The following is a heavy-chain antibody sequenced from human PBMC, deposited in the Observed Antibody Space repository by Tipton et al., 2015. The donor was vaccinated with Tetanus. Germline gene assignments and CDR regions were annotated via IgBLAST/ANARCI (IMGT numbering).Heavy chain of an antibody. V-gene: IGHV4-30-4*08. J-gene: IGHJ4*02. D-gene: IGHD3-10*01. CDR1: GGSISSGGFY. CDR2: IYYSGST. Sequence: TLSLTCAVSGGSISSGGFYWTWIRQPPGKGLEWIGYIYYSGSTYYNPSLKSRVTISVDTSKNQFSLKLSSVTAADTAIYYCARHVLALARVDPPDSWGQGTLVTVSS. CDR3: ARHVLALARVDPPDS.